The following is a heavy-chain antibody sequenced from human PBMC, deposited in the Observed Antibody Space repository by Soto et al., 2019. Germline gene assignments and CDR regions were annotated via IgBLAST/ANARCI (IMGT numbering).Heavy chain of an antibody. CDR1: GFTFSSYA. Sequence: EVQLLESGGGLVQPGGSLRLSCAASGFTFSSYAMSWVRQAPGKGLEWFSAISGSGGSTYYADSVKGRFTSSRANSKNALYLQRNVMRDEDSAINHCGSVGYSSTWFGMYVWGQGPTVPVSS. V-gene: IGHV3-23*01. J-gene: IGHJ6*02. D-gene: IGHD6-6*01. CDR3: GSVGYSSTWFGMYV. CDR2: ISGSGGST.